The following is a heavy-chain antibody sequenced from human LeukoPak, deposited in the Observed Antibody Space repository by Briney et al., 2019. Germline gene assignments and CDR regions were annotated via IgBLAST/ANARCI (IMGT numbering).Heavy chain of an antibody. D-gene: IGHD2-2*01. CDR3: ARGRYCSRCREPFNH. V-gene: IGHV4-34*01. J-gene: IGHJ5*02. CDR1: GGSISSYY. Sequence: SETLSLTCTVSGGSISSYYWSWIRQPPGKGLEWIGEINHSGSTNYNPSLKSRVTISVDTSKNQFSLKLSSVTAADTAVYYCARGRYCSRCREPFNHWGQGTLVTVSS. CDR2: INHSGST.